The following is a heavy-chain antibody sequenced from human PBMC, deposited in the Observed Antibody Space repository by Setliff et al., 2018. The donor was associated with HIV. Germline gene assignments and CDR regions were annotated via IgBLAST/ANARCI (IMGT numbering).Heavy chain of an antibody. Sequence: LSLTCTVSGGSISSGTYYWSWIRQPAGKGLEWIGHIYDSGSTNYNPSLESRVTISVDTSKNQFSLKLSSVTAADTAVYYCARAIGIISLYYFDSWGQGTLVTVSS. CDR1: GGSISSGTYY. CDR3: ARAIGIISLYYFDS. CDR2: IYDSGST. J-gene: IGHJ4*02. V-gene: IGHV4-61*10. D-gene: IGHD3-10*01.